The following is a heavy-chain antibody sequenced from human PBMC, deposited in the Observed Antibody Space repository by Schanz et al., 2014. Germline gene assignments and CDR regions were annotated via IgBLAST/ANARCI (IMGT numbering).Heavy chain of an antibody. CDR1: GGPFSGYF. CDR2: IHHSGST. CDR3: ARGEWSTSQFDY. J-gene: IGHJ4*01. Sequence: QVQLQQWGAGLLKPSETLSLTCAVYGGPFSGYFWTWIRQPPGKGLEWIGEIHHSGSTNYNPSLKSRVTISMDTSKNQSSLKLSSVTAADTAVYYCARGEWSTSQFDYWGHGTLVTVSS. D-gene: IGHD2-2*01. V-gene: IGHV4-34*01.